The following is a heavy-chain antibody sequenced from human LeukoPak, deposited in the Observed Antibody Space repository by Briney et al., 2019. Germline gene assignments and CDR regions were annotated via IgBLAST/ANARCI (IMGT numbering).Heavy chain of an antibody. Sequence: GGSLRLSCAASGFTFTSYSMSWVRQAPGKGLEWVSGTSDRGDYTYYADSVKGRFTISRGNSKNTLYLQMNSLRAEDTALYFCAKKAQYNGNYPLDYWGQGTLVTVSS. V-gene: IGHV3-23*01. CDR1: GFTFTSYS. CDR3: AKKAQYNGNYPLDY. CDR2: TSDRGDYT. D-gene: IGHD1-26*01. J-gene: IGHJ4*02.